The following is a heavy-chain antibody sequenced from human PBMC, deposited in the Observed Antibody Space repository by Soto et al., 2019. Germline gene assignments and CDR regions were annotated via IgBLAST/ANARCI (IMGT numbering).Heavy chain of an antibody. Sequence: PSETLSLTCTVSGGSISSGDYYWSWIRQPPGKGLEWIGYIYYSGSTYYNPSLKSRVIISVDTSKNQFSLKLSSVTAADTAVYYWARDALRAGNFDYWGQGTLVTVSS. V-gene: IGHV4-30-4*01. J-gene: IGHJ4*02. CDR3: ARDALRAGNFDY. CDR2: IYYSGST. CDR1: GGSISSGDYY.